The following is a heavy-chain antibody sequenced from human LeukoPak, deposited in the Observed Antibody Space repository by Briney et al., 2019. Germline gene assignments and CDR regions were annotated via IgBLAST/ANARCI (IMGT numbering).Heavy chain of an antibody. Sequence: PSETLSLTCTVSGGSISSYYWNWIRQPPGKGLEWIGYIYYSGSTNYNPSLKSRVTISVDTSKNQFSLKLSSVTAADTAVYYCAREGIWAPYFDYWGQGTLVTVSS. D-gene: IGHD3-16*01. CDR1: GGSISSYY. J-gene: IGHJ4*02. CDR2: IYYSGST. V-gene: IGHV4-59*01. CDR3: AREGIWAPYFDY.